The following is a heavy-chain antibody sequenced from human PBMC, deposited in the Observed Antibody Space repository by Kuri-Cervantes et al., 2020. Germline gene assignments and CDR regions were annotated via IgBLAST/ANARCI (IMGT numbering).Heavy chain of an antibody. CDR3: ARDPTSGYDSDAFDI. V-gene: IGHV4-34*01. J-gene: IGHJ3*02. Sequence: SETLSLTCAVYGGSFSGYYWSWIRQPPGKGLEWIGEINHSGSTNYNPSLKSRVTISVDTSKNQFSLKLSSVTAADTAVYYCARDPTSGYDSDAFDIWGQGTMVTVSS. CDR2: INHSGST. CDR1: GGSFSGYY. D-gene: IGHD5-12*01.